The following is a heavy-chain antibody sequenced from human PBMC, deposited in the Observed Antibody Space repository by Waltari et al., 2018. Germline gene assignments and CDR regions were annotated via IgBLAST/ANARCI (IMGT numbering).Heavy chain of an antibody. CDR2: ISGGGYPI. J-gene: IGHJ4*02. D-gene: IGHD1-26*01. CDR1: GFSFSCYG. Sequence: EVQLVESGGGLVQPGGSLRLSCSASGFSFSCYGMTWVRQAPGKGLEWVAHISGGGYPIYYADSVKGRFTISRDNAKNSLFLQMNGLRAEDTAVYYCAPMGASRLTWTDWGQGTLVTVSS. V-gene: IGHV3-48*01. CDR3: APMGASRLTWTD.